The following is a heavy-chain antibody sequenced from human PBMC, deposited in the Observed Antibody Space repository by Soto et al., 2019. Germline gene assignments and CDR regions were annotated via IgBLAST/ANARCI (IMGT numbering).Heavy chain of an antibody. CDR2: ISSSGDYT. D-gene: IGHD3-3*01. CDR3: AREMWSGSGYYYYMDV. Sequence: PGGSLRLSCAASGFTFSSSAMTWVRQAPGKGLEWVSAISSSGDYTYYADSVRGRFTISRDNAKNTLYLQMNSLRAEDTAVYYCAREMWSGSGYYYYMDVWGKGTTVTVSS. J-gene: IGHJ6*03. V-gene: IGHV3-23*01. CDR1: GFTFSSSA.